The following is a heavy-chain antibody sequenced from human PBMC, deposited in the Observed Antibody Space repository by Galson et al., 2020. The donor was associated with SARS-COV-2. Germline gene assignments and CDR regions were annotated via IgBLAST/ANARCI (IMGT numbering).Heavy chain of an antibody. J-gene: IGHJ5*02. V-gene: IGHV4-30-2*01. CDR2: IFRTGTT. Sequence: SETLSLTCTVSGGSISSAGYSWSWLRQPPGKGLEYIGYIFRTGTTYYNPSLRGRVTMSMDKSRNQFSLSLASVTAADTAVYFWGRINSRDGWGGWLLSAWCDPWGQGALVTVPS. CDR1: GGSISSAGYS. CDR3: GRINSRDGWGGWLLSAWCDP. D-gene: IGHD2-15*01.